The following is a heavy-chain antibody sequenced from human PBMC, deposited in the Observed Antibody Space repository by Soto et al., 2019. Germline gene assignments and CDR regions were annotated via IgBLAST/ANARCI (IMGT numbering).Heavy chain of an antibody. Sequence: SETLSLTCAVYGGSFSGYYWSWIRQPPGKGLEWIGEINHSGGTNYNPSLKSRVAISADTSKNQFSLMLISVTAADTAMYYCSIGRNNSKYGDHWGQATPLTVSS. CDR2: INHSGGT. V-gene: IGHV4-34*01. CDR1: GGSFSGYY. J-gene: IGHJ5*02. D-gene: IGHD1-7*01. CDR3: SIGRNNSKYGDH.